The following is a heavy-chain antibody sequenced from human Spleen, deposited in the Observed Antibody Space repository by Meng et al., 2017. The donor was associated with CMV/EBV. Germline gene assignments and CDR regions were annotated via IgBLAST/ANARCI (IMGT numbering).Heavy chain of an antibody. V-gene: IGHV6-1*01. J-gene: IGHJ4*02. CDR1: GDSVCTPRTA. D-gene: IGHD3-10*01. CDR2: TYYRSKWYY. Sequence: VSGDSVCTPRTAGNWIRQSPSRGLEWLGRTYYRSKWYYDYALSVKSRITINPDTSKNQFFLQLNSVTPEDTAVYFCARERVGSKDYWGQGTLVTVSS. CDR3: ARERVGSKDY.